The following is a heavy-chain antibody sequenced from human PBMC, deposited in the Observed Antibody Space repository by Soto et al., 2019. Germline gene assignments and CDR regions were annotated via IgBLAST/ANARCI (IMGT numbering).Heavy chain of an antibody. Sequence: ASVKVSCKVSGYTLTELSMHWVRQAHGKGIERKGGFDPEDGETIYAQKFQGRVTMTEDTSTDTAYMELSSLRSEDTAVYYCATEQTRITIFGVVKHDAFDIWGQGTMVTVSS. CDR1: GYTLTELS. CDR2: FDPEDGET. D-gene: IGHD3-3*01. J-gene: IGHJ3*02. CDR3: ATEQTRITIFGVVKHDAFDI. V-gene: IGHV1-24*01.